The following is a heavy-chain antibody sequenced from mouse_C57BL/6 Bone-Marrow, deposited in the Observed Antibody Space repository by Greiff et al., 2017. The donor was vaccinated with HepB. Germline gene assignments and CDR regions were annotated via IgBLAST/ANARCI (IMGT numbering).Heavy chain of an antibody. Sequence: VHVKQSGAELVRPGASVKLSCTASGFNIKDDYMHWVKQRPEQGLEWIGWIDPENGDTDNASKFQGKATITADTSPHTAYLQLSSLTSEYTAVYYYTTGGGGCWYFDVWGTGTTVTVSS. CDR1: GFNIKDDY. CDR3: TTGGGGCWYFDV. V-gene: IGHV14-4*01. CDR2: IDPENGDT. D-gene: IGHD3-2*02. J-gene: IGHJ1*03.